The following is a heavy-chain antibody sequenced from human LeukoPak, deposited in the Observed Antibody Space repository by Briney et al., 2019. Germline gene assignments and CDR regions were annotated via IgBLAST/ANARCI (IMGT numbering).Heavy chain of an antibody. CDR1: GGSISSYY. J-gene: IGHJ4*02. CDR2: IYYSGST. D-gene: IGHD6-19*01. Sequence: SETLSLTCTVSGGSISSYYWSWIRQPPGKGLEWIGSIYYSGSTYFNPSLKSRVTISVDTSKNQFSLNLSSVTAADTAVYYCASQYSSGRYRFDYWGQGTLVTVSS. V-gene: IGHV4-39*01. CDR3: ASQYSSGRYRFDY.